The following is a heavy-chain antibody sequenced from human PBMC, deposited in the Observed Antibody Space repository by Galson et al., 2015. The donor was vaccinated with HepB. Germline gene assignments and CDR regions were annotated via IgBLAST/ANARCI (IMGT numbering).Heavy chain of an antibody. D-gene: IGHD4-23*01. Sequence: LRLSCAASGFTFSNAWMSWVRQAPGKGLEWVGRIKSKTDGGTTDYAAPVKGRFTISRDDSKNTLYLQMNSLKTEDTAVYCCTTGGNSASRFDYWGQGTLVTVSS. CDR3: TTGGNSASRFDY. J-gene: IGHJ4*02. CDR2: IKSKTDGGTT. CDR1: GFTFSNAW. V-gene: IGHV3-15*01.